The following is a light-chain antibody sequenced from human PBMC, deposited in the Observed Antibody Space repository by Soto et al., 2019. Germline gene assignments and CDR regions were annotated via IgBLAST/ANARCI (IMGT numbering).Light chain of an antibody. CDR3: QQYNNYWT. V-gene: IGKV1-5*01. CDR1: QHISRW. CDR2: DAS. J-gene: IGKJ1*01. Sequence: DIQMTQSPSTLSASAGDRVTITCRASQHISRWLAWYQQKAGKAPKLLIYDASSLESGVPSRFSGSGSGTEFTLTISSLQPDDFATYYCQQYNNYWTFGQGTKV.